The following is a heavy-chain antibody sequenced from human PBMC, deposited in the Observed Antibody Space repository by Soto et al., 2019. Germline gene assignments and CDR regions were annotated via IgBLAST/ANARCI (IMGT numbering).Heavy chain of an antibody. V-gene: IGHV1-18*01. CDR2: ISAYNGNT. CDR3: ARDFDLDIVLMVYAISLGSYAFDI. CDR1: GYTFTSYG. Sequence: ASVKVSCKASGYTFTSYGISWVRQAPGQGLEWMGWISAYNGNTNYAQKLQGRVTMTTDTSTSTAYMELRSLRSDDTAVYYCARDFDLDIVLMVYAISLGSYAFDIWGQGTMVTVSS. D-gene: IGHD2-8*01. J-gene: IGHJ3*02.